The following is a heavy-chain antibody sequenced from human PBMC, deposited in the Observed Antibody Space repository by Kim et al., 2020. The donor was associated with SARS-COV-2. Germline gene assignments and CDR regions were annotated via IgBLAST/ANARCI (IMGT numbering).Heavy chain of an antibody. CDR1: GHTFTRDS. CDR2: IDCGNGNT. V-gene: IGHV1-3*01. J-gene: IGHJ4*02. Sequence: ASVKVSCKTSGHTFTRDSIHWVRQAPGQRLEWMGGIDCGNGNTIYSQKFQGRVTFTTDTSASTANMELSSLRSEDSAVYYCLGGYYFDYWGQGALVPVSS. CDR3: LGGYYFDY. D-gene: IGHD2-15*01.